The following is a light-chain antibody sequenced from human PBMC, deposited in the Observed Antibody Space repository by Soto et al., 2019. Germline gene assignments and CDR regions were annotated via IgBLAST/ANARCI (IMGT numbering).Light chain of an antibody. J-gene: IGKJ1*01. Sequence: DTLLTQSPATLSLSPGERVTLSCRATQRVSNSLAWYQQKSGQAPRLLIYQTSIRAAGIPARFSASGTGTDFTLTISRLEPEDFAVYYCQQYGSSTWTFVQGSKV. CDR3: QQYGSSTWT. CDR2: QTS. V-gene: IGKV3-20*01. CDR1: QRVSNS.